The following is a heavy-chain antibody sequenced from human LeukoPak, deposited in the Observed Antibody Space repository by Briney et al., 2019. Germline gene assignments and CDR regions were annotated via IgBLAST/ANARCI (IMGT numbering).Heavy chain of an antibody. J-gene: IGHJ3*02. CDR3: ARSSVATDDAFDI. Sequence: PSETLSLTCAVYGGSFSGYYWSWIRQPPGKGLGWIGEINHSGSTNYNPSLKSRVTISVDTSKNQFSLKLSSVTAADTAVYYCARSSVATDDAFDIWGQGTMVTVSS. V-gene: IGHV4-34*01. D-gene: IGHD5-12*01. CDR2: INHSGST. CDR1: GGSFSGYY.